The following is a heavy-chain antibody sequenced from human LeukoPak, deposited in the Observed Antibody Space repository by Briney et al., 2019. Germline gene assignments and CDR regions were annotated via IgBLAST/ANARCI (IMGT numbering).Heavy chain of an antibody. Sequence: PGGSLRLSCAASGFTFSSYSMNWVRQAPGKGLEWVSSISSSSSYIYYADSVKGRFTISRDNAKNSLYLQMDSLRAEDTAVYYCEKGLYYSDSSGYPTWGQGNLVTVSS. CDR1: GFTFSSYS. CDR2: ISSSSSYI. CDR3: EKGLYYSDSSGYPT. V-gene: IGHV3-21*01. D-gene: IGHD3-22*01. J-gene: IGHJ5*02.